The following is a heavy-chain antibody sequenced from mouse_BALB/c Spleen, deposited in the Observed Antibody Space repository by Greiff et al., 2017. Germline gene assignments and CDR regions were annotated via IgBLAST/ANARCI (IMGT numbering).Heavy chain of an antibody. D-gene: IGHD4-1*01. CDR1: GYTFTSYW. CDR2: INPSTGYT. J-gene: IGHJ3*01. Sequence: QVQLQQSGAELAKPGASVKMSCKASGYTFTSYWMHWVKQRPGQGLEWIGYINPSTGYTEYNQKFKDKATLTADKSSSTAYMQLSSLTSEDSAVYYCARGNWDRAYWGQGTLVTVSA. V-gene: IGHV1-7*01. CDR3: ARGNWDRAY.